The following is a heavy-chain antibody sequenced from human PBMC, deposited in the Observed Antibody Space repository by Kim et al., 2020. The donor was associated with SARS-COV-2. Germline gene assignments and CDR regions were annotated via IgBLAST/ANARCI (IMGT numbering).Heavy chain of an antibody. CDR3: TTEGGFPIDY. Sequence: TTDYAAPVKGRFTISRDDSKNTLYLQMNSLKTEDTAVYYCTTEGGFPIDYWGQGTLVTVSS. CDR2: TT. J-gene: IGHJ4*02. D-gene: IGHD3-16*01. V-gene: IGHV3-15*01.